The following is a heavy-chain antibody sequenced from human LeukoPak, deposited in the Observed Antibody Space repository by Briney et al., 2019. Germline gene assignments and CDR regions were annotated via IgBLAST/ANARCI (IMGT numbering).Heavy chain of an antibody. CDR2: IYYSGST. CDR1: GGSISSSSYY. V-gene: IGHV4-39*07. D-gene: IGHD3-16*01. J-gene: IGHJ6*03. Sequence: PSETLSLTCTVSGGSISSSSYYWGWIRQPPGKGLEWIGSIYYSGSTYYNPSLKSRVTISVDTSKNQFSLKLSSVTAADTAVYYCARGVYYYYYMDVWGKGTTVTISS. CDR3: ARGVYYYYYMDV.